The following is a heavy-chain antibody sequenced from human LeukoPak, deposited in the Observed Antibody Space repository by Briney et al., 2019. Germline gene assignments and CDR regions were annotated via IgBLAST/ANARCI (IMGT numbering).Heavy chain of an antibody. CDR2: VSFSRTT. J-gene: IGHJ6*02. CDR1: GFSVSGGGYY. Sequence: PSETLSLTCTVSGFSVSGGGYYWSWIRQSPGKGLEWLGYVSFSRTTDYNPSLKSRVTISLDTSKNEFSLTLTSVTAADTAVYYCARGPITMVRDYYYYGMDVWGQGTTVTVSS. V-gene: IGHV4-61*08. CDR3: ARGPITMVRDYYYYGMDV. D-gene: IGHD3-10*01.